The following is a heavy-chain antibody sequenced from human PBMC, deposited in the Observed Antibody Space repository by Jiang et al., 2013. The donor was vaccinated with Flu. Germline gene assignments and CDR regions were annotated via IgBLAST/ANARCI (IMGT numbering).Heavy chain of an antibody. Sequence: GAEVKKPGASVTVSCQASGYMFSAYIVHWVRQAPGQRPEWLGFIMGGSGEVRYSEIFQGRVTITRDTSATTVYMQLSGLKSEDTAIYYCARDLWERHLRQRGLGDWFDSWGQGTLVTVSA. D-gene: IGHD1-1*01. V-gene: IGHV1-3*01. J-gene: IGHJ5*01. CDR1: GYMFSAYI. CDR2: IMGGSGEV. CDR3: ARDLWERHLRQRGLGDWFDS.